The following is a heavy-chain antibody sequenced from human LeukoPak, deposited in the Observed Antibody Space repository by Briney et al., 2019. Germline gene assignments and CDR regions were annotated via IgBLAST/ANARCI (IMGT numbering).Heavy chain of an antibody. V-gene: IGHV5-51*01. CDR3: ARPILPGIAAAAHLN. Sequence: GESLKISCKGSGYSFTSYWIGCVRQMPGKGLEWMGIIYPGDSDTRYSPSFQGQVTISADKSISTAYLQWSSLNASDTAMYYCARPILPGIAAAAHLNWGQGTLVTVSS. J-gene: IGHJ4*02. D-gene: IGHD6-13*01. CDR1: GYSFTSYW. CDR2: IYPGDSDT.